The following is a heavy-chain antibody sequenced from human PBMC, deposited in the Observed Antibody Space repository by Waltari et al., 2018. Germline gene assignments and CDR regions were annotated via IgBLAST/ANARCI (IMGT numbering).Heavy chain of an antibody. D-gene: IGHD3-16*01. CDR3: ARYLNWGLPRFDN. CDR2: ITWNGGII. Sequence: EVQLAESGGAVVRPGGSLRLTCVASGFKFHAYGMSWVRRVPGKGLEWVSGITWNGGIISYSDSVKGRFTITRDNDKNSLSLQMTSLRVEDTALYYCARYLNWGLPRFDNWGQGTQVTVSS. V-gene: IGHV3-20*04. CDR1: GFKFHAYG. J-gene: IGHJ4*02.